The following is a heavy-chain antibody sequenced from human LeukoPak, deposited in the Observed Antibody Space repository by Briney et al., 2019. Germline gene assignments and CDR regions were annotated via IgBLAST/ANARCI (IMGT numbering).Heavy chain of an antibody. CDR3: ARTHTLWFGELFTTLDYYYYYGMDV. CDR1: GYTFTSYY. Sequence: ASVKVSCKASGYTFTSYYMHWVGQAPGQGLEWMGIINPSGGSTSYAQKSQGRVTMTRDTSTSTVYMELSSLRSEDTAVYYCARTHTLWFGELFTTLDYYYYYGMDVWGQGTTVTVSS. V-gene: IGHV1-46*01. D-gene: IGHD3-10*01. J-gene: IGHJ6*02. CDR2: INPSGGST.